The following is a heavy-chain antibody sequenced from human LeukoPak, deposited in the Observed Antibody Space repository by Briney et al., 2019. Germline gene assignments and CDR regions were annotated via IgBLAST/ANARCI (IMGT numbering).Heavy chain of an antibody. D-gene: IGHD6-19*01. V-gene: IGHV4-34*01. CDR3: ARSSYSSGWYPY. Sequence: SETLSLTCAVYGGSFSGYYWSWIRQPPGKWLEWIGEINHSGSTNYNPSLKSRVTISVDTSKNQFSLKLSSVTAADTAVYYCARSSYSSGWYPYWGQGTLVTVSS. CDR1: GGSFSGYY. CDR2: INHSGST. J-gene: IGHJ4*02.